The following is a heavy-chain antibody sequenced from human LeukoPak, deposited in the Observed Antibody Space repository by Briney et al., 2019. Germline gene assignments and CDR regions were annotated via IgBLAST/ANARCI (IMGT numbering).Heavy chain of an antibody. D-gene: IGHD1-26*01. J-gene: IGHJ5*02. Sequence: ASVKVSCKASGYTFTRFGISWVRQAPGQGLEWMGWISAYNHNTNYAQKLQGRVTMTTHTSPSTAYMELRSLRSDDTAVYYCARVQRKEGATLFDPWGQGTLVTVSS. V-gene: IGHV1-18*01. CDR1: GYTFTRFG. CDR3: ARVQRKEGATLFDP. CDR2: ISAYNHNT.